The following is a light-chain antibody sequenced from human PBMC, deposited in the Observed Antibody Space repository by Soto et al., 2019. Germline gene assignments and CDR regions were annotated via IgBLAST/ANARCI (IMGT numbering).Light chain of an antibody. Sequence: EIVLTQSPGTLSLSPGERATLSCRASQSVSDSSLAWYHQKPGQAPRLLIYGASRRATGIPDTFSGSGSGTDFTLTISRQEPEDFAVYYCQLYGYSPMYTFGQGTKLEIK. CDR3: QLYGYSPMYT. CDR2: GAS. J-gene: IGKJ2*01. V-gene: IGKV3-20*01. CDR1: QSVSDSS.